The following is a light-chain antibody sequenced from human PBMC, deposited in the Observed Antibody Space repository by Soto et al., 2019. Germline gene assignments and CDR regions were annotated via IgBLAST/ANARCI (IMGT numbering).Light chain of an antibody. J-gene: IGLJ3*02. CDR1: SSNIGSNT. V-gene: IGLV1-44*01. CDR3: ASWDGSLNAML. CDR2: YNG. Sequence: QSALSQPPSASGTPGQRVTISCSGRSSNIGSNTVNWYQHLPGAAPKLLIYYNGRRPSGVPDRFSGSKSGTSASLAISGLQSEDEADYYCASWDGSLNAMLFGGGTKLTVL.